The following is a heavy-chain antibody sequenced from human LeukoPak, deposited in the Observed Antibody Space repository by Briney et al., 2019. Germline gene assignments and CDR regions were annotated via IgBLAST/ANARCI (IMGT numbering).Heavy chain of an antibody. D-gene: IGHD2-21*02. V-gene: IGHV3-30-3*01. CDR3: ARSVGGDTASDY. J-gene: IGHJ4*02. CDR1: AFIFSGHW. CDR2: ISYDGSNK. Sequence: GGSLRLSCEGSAFIFSGHWMNWVRQTPGKGLEWVAVISYDGSNKYYADSVKGRFTISRDNSKDTLYLQMNSLRAEDTAVYYCARSVGGDTASDYWGQGTLVTVSS.